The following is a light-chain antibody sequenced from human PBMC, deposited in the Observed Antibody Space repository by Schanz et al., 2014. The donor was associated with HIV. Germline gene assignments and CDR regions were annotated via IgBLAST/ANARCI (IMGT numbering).Light chain of an antibody. J-gene: IGKJ1*01. V-gene: IGKV3-20*01. CDR3: QQYGSSPPT. Sequence: EIVLTQSPGTLSLSPGERVTLSCRASQSVSNNYLAWYRQTPGQPPRLVIFGASNKAAGFSHRFSGSGSGTDFTLTINGLEPEDFAVYYCQQYGSSPPTFGQGTKVEIK. CDR1: QSVSNNY. CDR2: GAS.